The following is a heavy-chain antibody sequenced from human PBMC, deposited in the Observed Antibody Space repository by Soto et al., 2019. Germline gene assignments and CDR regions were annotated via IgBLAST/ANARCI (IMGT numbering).Heavy chain of an antibody. D-gene: IGHD6-19*01. CDR2: IYYSGST. Sequence: SETLSLTCTVSGGSISSYYWSWIRQPPGKGLEWIGYIYYSGSTNYNPSLKSRVTISVDTSKNQFSLKLSSVTAADTAVYYCARLISVAGIFDYWGQGTLVTVSS. CDR1: GGSISSYY. CDR3: ARLISVAGIFDY. J-gene: IGHJ4*02. V-gene: IGHV4-59*08.